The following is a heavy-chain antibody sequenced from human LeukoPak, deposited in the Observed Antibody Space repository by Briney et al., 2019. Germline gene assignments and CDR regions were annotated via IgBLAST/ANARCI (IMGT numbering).Heavy chain of an antibody. CDR3: VRDWGVVVISAAVANNWFDL. Sequence: ASVKVSCKASGYTFTGQYIHWVRQAPGQGLEWIGWINPDSGRTNSAQKFQGRVTVTRDTSINTAYMELSGLRSDDTAVYYCVRDWGVVVISAAVANNWFDLWGQGSLVTVSS. CDR1: GYTFTGQY. CDR2: INPDSGRT. J-gene: IGHJ5*02. V-gene: IGHV1-2*02. D-gene: IGHD2-2*01.